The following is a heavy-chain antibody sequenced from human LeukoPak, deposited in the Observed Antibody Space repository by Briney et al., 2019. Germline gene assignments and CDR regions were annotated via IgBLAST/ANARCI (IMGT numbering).Heavy chain of an antibody. CDR2: ISYDGSNK. J-gene: IGHJ4*02. Sequence: PGGSLRLSCAASGFTFSSYGMHWVRQAPGKGLEWVAVISYDGSNKYYADSVKGRFTISRDNSKNTLYLQMNSLRAEDTAVYYCAKDAERGYSYGPFDYWGQGTLVIVSS. CDR3: AKDAERGYSYGPFDY. CDR1: GFTFSSYG. V-gene: IGHV3-30*18. D-gene: IGHD5-18*01.